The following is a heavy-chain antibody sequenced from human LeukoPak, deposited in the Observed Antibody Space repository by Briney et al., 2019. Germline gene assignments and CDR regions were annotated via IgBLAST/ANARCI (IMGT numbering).Heavy chain of an antibody. CDR3: ARAGIPGYCTNVTCSNWLDP. Sequence: GSSVTVSFTTSGDTFTTYAIIWVRQAPGQGLEWMGGIIPMFGTPNYAQRLQGRVTITADKSTKTAYMELSSLRSEDTAVYYCARAGIPGYCTNVTCSNWLDPWGQGTLVTVSS. CDR2: IIPMFGTP. V-gene: IGHV1-69*06. D-gene: IGHD2-8*01. CDR1: GDTFTTYA. J-gene: IGHJ5*02.